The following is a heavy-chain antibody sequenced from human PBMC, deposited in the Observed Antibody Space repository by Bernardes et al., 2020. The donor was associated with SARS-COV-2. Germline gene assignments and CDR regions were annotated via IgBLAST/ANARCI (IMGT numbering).Heavy chain of an antibody. Sequence: SETLSLTCTVSGGSISSYYWSWIRQPPGKGLVWIGYVYYSGSTNYNPSLKNRVTISVDTSKNQFSLKLSSVTAADTAMYYCARAKADYSSGWYGPYYYNMDVWGQGTTVTVSS. D-gene: IGHD6-19*01. J-gene: IGHJ6*02. V-gene: IGHV4-59*01. CDR1: GGSISSYY. CDR2: VYYSGST. CDR3: ARAKADYSSGWYGPYYYNMDV.